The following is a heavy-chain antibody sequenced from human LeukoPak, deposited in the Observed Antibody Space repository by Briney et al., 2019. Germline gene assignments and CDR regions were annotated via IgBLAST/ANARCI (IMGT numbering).Heavy chain of an antibody. Sequence: SGGSLRLSCAASGFTFNSYGVHWVRQAPGKGLEWVAVIWYDGSNKYYADSVKGRFTISRDNSKNTLYLQMNSLRAEDTAVYYCARLELPWGQGTLVTVSS. CDR2: IWYDGSNK. V-gene: IGHV3-33*01. CDR1: GFTFNSYG. D-gene: IGHD1-26*01. CDR3: ARLELP. J-gene: IGHJ5*02.